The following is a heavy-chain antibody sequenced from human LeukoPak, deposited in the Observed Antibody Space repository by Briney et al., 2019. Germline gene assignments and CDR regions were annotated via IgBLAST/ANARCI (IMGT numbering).Heavy chain of an antibody. CDR1: GFTFNNYA. J-gene: IGHJ4*02. CDR3: ARGLGYIYGYSFDY. V-gene: IGHV3-23*01. Sequence: GGSLRLSCAASGFTFNNYAMAWVRQAPGKGLEWVSAITGSGVDTYYIDSVKGRFTISRDNARASLYLQMNSLRAEDTAVYYCARGLGYIYGYSFDYWGQGTLVTVSS. CDR2: ITGSGVDT. D-gene: IGHD5-18*01.